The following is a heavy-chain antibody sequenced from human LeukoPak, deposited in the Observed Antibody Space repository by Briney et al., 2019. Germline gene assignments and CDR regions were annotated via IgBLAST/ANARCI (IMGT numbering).Heavy chain of an antibody. CDR2: IIPIFGTA. CDR3: ARGSGKTNYGMDV. J-gene: IGHJ6*04. D-gene: IGHD3-10*01. Sequence: SVKVSCKASGGTFSSYAISWVRQTPGQGLEWMGGIIPIFGTANYAQKFQGRVTITADKSTSTAYMELSSLRSEDTALYYCARGSGKTNYGMDVWGNGTTVTVSS. CDR1: GGTFSSYA. V-gene: IGHV1-69*06.